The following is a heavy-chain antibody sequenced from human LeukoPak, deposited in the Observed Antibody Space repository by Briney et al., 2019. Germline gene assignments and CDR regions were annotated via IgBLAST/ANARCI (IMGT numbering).Heavy chain of an antibody. CDR1: GGPISFY. CDR2: IYPNGST. Sequence: SETLSLTCSVSGGPISFYWSRIRQSPGKGLEWIGCIYPNGSTSYNSPLKSRVTISLDTSKKQVSLMLKSVTAADTAVYYCARDVRRALRFNNFYPYFGMDVWGKGTTVVVST. CDR3: ARDVRRALRFNNFYPYFGMDV. J-gene: IGHJ6*04. D-gene: IGHD3-3*01. V-gene: IGHV4-59*01.